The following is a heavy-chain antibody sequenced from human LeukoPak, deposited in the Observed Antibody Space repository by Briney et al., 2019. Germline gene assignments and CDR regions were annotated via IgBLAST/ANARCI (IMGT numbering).Heavy chain of an antibody. CDR1: GFTFSSYA. D-gene: IGHD1-26*01. V-gene: IGHV3-23*01. CDR3: AKGFRGATGVIDY. Sequence: GGSLRLSCAASGFTFSSYAMSWVRQAPGKGLEWVSAISGSGGSTYYADSVKGRFTISRDNSKNTLYLQMNSLRAGDTAVYYCAKGFRGATGVIDYWGQGTLVTVSS. CDR2: ISGSGGST. J-gene: IGHJ4*02.